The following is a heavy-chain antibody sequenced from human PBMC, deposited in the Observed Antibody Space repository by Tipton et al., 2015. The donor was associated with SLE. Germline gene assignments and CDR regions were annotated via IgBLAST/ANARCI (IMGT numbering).Heavy chain of an antibody. CDR1: GGSISSRDYH. CDR2: IYYSGST. Sequence: TLSLTCTVSGGSISSRDYHWGWIRQPPGKGREWIGNIYYSGSTYHNPSLKSRVTISVETSKNQFSQKLSSVTAADTAVYYCARQPAAFDIWGQGTRVTVSS. J-gene: IGHJ3*02. V-gene: IGHV4-39*01. CDR3: ARQPAAFDI.